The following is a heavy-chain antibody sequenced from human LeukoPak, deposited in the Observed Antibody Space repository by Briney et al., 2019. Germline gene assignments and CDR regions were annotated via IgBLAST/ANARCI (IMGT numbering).Heavy chain of an antibody. CDR3: TRESGSYHGNDY. CDR1: GYTFTGYY. V-gene: IGHV1-2*06. D-gene: IGHD1-26*01. J-gene: IGHJ4*02. CDR2: INPNNGAT. Sequence: ASVKVSCKASGYTFTGYYMHWVRQAPGQGLEWMGRINPNNGATNYAQKLQGRVTITGDTSISTAYMELSSLRSDDTAVYYCTRESGSYHGNDYWGQGTLITVSS.